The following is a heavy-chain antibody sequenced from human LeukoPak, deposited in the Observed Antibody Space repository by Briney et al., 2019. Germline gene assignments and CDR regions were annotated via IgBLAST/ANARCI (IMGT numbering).Heavy chain of an antibody. CDR3: ATYRQVLLPFES. Sequence: GGSLRLSCAASGFTFNSYAMNWVRQAPGKGLEWVSSIFPSGGEIHYADSVRGRFTISRDNSKSTLSLQMNSLRAENTAIYYCATYRQVLLPFESWGQGTLVTVSS. V-gene: IGHV3-23*01. CDR1: GFTFNSYA. J-gene: IGHJ4*02. CDR2: IFPSGGEI. D-gene: IGHD2-8*02.